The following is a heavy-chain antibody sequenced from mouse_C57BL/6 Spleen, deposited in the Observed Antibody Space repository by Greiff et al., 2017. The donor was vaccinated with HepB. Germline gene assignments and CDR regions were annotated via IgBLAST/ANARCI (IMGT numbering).Heavy chain of an antibody. J-gene: IGHJ2*01. D-gene: IGHD1-1*01. V-gene: IGHV1-59*01. CDR3: AVITTITTEGLDY. CDR2: IDPSDSYT. CDR1: GYTFTSYW. Sequence: VQLQQPGAELVRPGTSVKLSCKASGYTFTSYWMHWVKQRPGQGLEWIGVIDPSDSYTNYNQKFKGKATLTVDTSSSTAYMQLSSLTSEDSAVYYCAVITTITTEGLDYWGQGTTLTVSS.